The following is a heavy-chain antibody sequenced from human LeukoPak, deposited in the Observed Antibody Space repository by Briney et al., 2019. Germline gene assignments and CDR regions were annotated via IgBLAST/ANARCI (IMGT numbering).Heavy chain of an antibody. V-gene: IGHV1-2*02. CDR3: ARVPIRYDFWSGYPFDY. J-gene: IGHJ4*02. CDR1: GYTFTGYY. Sequence: GASVKVSCKASGYTFTGYYMHWVRQAPGQGLEWMGWINPNSGGTNYAQKFQGGVTMTRDTSISTAYMELSRLRSDDTAVYYCARVPIRYDFWSGYPFDYWGQGTLVTVSS. CDR2: INPNSGGT. D-gene: IGHD3-3*01.